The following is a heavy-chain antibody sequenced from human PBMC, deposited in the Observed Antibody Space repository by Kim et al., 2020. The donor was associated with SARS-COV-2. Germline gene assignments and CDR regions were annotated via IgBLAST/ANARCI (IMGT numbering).Heavy chain of an antibody. J-gene: IGHJ4*02. Sequence: GGSLRLSCAASGFTFSSYAMSWVRQASGKGLEWVSAIRGSAGSKANAESVTGRFTISRDNSKNTMYLQMNSLRTEDTAVYYCSKVTGFRGTMSSGLDYWGQGTLVTVSS. CDR2: IRGSAGSK. D-gene: IGHD2-8*02. CDR1: GFTFSSYA. CDR3: SKVTGFRGTMSSGLDY. V-gene: IGHV3-23*01.